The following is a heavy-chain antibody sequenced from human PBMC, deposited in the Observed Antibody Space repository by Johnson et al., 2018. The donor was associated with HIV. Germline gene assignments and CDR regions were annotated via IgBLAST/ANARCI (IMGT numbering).Heavy chain of an antibody. D-gene: IGHD3-3*01. CDR3: ATERGVSEWLRRPFDAFDV. J-gene: IGHJ3*01. CDR1: GFTFSDYY. Sequence: QVQLVESGGGLVKPGGSLRLSCAASGFTFSDYYMSWIRQAPGKVLEWVSYISSSGSTIYYPDSVKGRFTISRDSAKNSLYLQMNSLRAEDTAVYYCATERGVSEWLRRPFDAFDVWGQGTMVTVSS. CDR2: ISSSGSTI. V-gene: IGHV3-11*04.